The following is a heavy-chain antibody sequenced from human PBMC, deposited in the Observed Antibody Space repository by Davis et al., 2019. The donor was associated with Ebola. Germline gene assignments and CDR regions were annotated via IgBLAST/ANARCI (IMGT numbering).Heavy chain of an antibody. CDR1: GFTFSSYW. J-gene: IGHJ4*02. CDR2: INSDGSST. CDR3: ARGDGYNYFDS. Sequence: GESLKISCAASGFTFSSYWMHWVRQAPGKGLVWVSRINSDGSSTSYADSVKGRFTISRDNSKNTVSLQMNSLRAEDTAMYYCARGDGYNYFDSWGQGTLVTVSS. D-gene: IGHD5-24*01. V-gene: IGHV3-74*01.